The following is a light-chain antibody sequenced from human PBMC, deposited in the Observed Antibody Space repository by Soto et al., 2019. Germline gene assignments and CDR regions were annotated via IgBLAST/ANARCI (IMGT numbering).Light chain of an antibody. CDR2: EVT. V-gene: IGLV2-8*01. Sequence: QSALTQPPSASGSPGQSVTISCTGTSSDVGAYDYVSWYQQHPGKAPKLMVYEVTMRPSGVPDRFSGSKSGNTASLTVSGLQAEDEGDYYCSSYAGSNNLVFGGGTQLTVL. J-gene: IGLJ2*01. CDR1: SSDVGAYDY. CDR3: SSYAGSNNLV.